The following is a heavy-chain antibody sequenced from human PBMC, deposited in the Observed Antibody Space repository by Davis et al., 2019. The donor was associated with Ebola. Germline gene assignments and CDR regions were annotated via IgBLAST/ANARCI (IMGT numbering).Heavy chain of an antibody. Sequence: GESLKISCAASGFTFSSYAMSWVRQAPGKGLEWVSAISGSGGSTYYADSVKGRFTISRDNSKNTLYLQMNSLRAEDTAVYYCAKDWTPYCGGDCYGPFDYWGQGTLVTVSS. V-gene: IGHV3-23*01. D-gene: IGHD2-21*02. CDR2: ISGSGGST. J-gene: IGHJ4*02. CDR3: AKDWTPYCGGDCYGPFDY. CDR1: GFTFSSYA.